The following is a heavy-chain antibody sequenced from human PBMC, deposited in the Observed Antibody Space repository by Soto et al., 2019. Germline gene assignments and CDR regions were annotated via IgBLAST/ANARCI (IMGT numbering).Heavy chain of an antibody. J-gene: IGHJ6*02. CDR1: GGSFSSDSFI. D-gene: IGHD1-26*01. V-gene: IGHV4-31*03. Sequence: SETLSLTCSVSGGSFSSDSFIWSWVRQFPGKGLEWIGYINYSGTTYYNPSLRSRITMSVDTPKNQFSLNLSSVTAADTAVYYCARGHKWDGMDVWGQGTTVTVSS. CDR2: INYSGTT. CDR3: ARGHKWDGMDV.